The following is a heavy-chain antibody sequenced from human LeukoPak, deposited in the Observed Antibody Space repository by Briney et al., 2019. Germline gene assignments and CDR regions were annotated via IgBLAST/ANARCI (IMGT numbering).Heavy chain of an antibody. V-gene: IGHV3-23*01. CDR3: TRNRGVLRYFDWLTAPDY. D-gene: IGHD3-9*01. Sequence: GGSLRLSCAASGFTFSGYAMSWVRQAPGKGLEWVSAISGSGGSTYYADSVKGRFTISRDNSKTTLYLQMNSLRAEDTAVYYCTRNRGVLRYFDWLTAPDYWGQGTLVTVSS. J-gene: IGHJ4*02. CDR2: ISGSGGST. CDR1: GFTFSGYA.